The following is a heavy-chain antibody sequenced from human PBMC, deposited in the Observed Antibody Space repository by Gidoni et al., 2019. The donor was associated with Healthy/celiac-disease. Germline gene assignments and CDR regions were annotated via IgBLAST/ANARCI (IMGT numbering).Heavy chain of an antibody. Sequence: VQLVETGGGLVQPGRSMRLYCAASGLSFDDNAMHWVRHAPGKGLEWVSGISWNRGSIGYADSVKGRFTISRDNAKNSLYLQMNSLRAEDTALYYCTSSVPGYWGQGTLVTVSS. CDR2: ISWNRGSI. D-gene: IGHD3-22*01. CDR1: GLSFDDNA. J-gene: IGHJ4*02. CDR3: TSSVPGY. V-gene: IGHV3-9*01.